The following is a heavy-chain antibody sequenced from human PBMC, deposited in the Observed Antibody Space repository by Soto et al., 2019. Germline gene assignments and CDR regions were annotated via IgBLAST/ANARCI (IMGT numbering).Heavy chain of an antibody. J-gene: IGHJ6*02. V-gene: IGHV1-69*01. CDR1: GGTFSSYA. CDR3: ARPVLMDTGMRYYYGMDV. D-gene: IGHD5-18*01. Sequence: QVQLVQSGAGVKKPGSSVKVSCKASGGTFSSYAMNWVRQAPGQGLEWMGGIIPMFGTADYAQKFQGRVTITADESTSTAYMELSSLRSEDTAVYYCARPVLMDTGMRYYYGMDVWGQGTTVTVSS. CDR2: IIPMFGTA.